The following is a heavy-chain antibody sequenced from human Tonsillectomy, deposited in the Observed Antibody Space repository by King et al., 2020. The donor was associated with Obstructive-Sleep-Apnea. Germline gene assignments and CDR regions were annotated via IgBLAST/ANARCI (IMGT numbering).Heavy chain of an antibody. CDR1: GFTFSSYS. D-gene: IGHD3-10*01. J-gene: IGHJ4*02. CDR2: ISSIGVTV. V-gene: IGHV3-48*04. CDR3: AIEFELRFGDY. Sequence: VQLVESGGGLVQPGGSLRLSCVASGFTFSSYSMNWVRQAPGKGLEWVSYISSIGVTVYYADSVMGRFTISRDNARTSLYLQMNRLRAEDAAVYYCAIEFELRFGDYSGQGTLVTVSP.